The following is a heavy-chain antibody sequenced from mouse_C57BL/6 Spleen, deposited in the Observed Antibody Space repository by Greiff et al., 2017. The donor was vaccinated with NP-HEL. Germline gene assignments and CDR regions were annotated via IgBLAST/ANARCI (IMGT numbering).Heavy chain of an antibody. Sequence: EVKLMESGGGLVKPGGSLKLSCAASGFTFSSSALSWVRPTPEKRREWVATISDGGSYTYYPDNVKGRFTISRDNAKNNLYLQMSHLKSEDTAMYYCAREGDYDGVFYYFDYWGQGTTLTVSS. CDR1: GFTFSSSA. V-gene: IGHV5-4*01. J-gene: IGHJ2*01. CDR3: AREGDYDGVFYYFDY. CDR2: ISDGGSYT. D-gene: IGHD2-4*01.